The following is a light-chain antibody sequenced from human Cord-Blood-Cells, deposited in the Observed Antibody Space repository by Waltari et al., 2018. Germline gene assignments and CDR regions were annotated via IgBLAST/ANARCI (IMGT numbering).Light chain of an antibody. CDR3: CTYAGSSTWV. J-gene: IGLJ3*02. CDR2: EGS. V-gene: IGLV2-23*01. Sequence: QSALTQPASVSGSHGQSITISCTGTSSDVGSYNLVSWYQQHPGKAPKLMIYEGSRRPSGVSSLFSCSKSGKTASLTIAGIQAEDEAYYYCCTYAGSSTWVFGGGTKLTVL. CDR1: SSDVGSYNL.